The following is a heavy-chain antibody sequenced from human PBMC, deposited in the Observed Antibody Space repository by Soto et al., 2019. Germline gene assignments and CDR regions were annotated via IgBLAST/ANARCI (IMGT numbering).Heavy chain of an antibody. CDR1: GFTISNYW. Sequence: GGSLRLSCAASGFTISNYWMHWVRQVPGKGLVWVSRINSNGRSTNYADSVKGRFTISRDNTTNTLHLQMDSLRAEDTAMYFCARGGAARAYYYYGLDVWGLGTTVTVSS. V-gene: IGHV3-74*01. J-gene: IGHJ6*02. D-gene: IGHD6-6*01. CDR3: ARGGAARAYYYYGLDV. CDR2: INSNGRST.